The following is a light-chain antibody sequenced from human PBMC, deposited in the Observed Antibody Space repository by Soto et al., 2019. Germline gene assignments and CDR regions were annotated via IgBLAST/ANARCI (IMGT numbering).Light chain of an antibody. V-gene: IGLV2-8*01. CDR2: EVS. CDR3: SSYAGSNVV. J-gene: IGLJ1*01. Sequence: QSVLTQPPSASGSPGQSVTISCTGTSSDVGGYNYVSWYQQHPGKAPKLMIYEVSKRPSGVPDRFSGSKSGNTASLTVSGLQAEDEADYYCSSYAGSNVVVGTGTKLTVL. CDR1: SSDVGGYNY.